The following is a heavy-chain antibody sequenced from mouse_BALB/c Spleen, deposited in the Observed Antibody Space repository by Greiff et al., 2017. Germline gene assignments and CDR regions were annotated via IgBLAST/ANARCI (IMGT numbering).Heavy chain of an antibody. J-gene: IGHJ2*01. V-gene: IGHV1S81*02. CDR2: INPSNGGT. CDR1: GYTFTSYY. D-gene: IGHD2-1*01. Sequence: QVQLQQSGAELVKPGASVKLSCKASGYTFTSYYMYWVKQRPGQGLEWIGEINPSNGGTNFNEKFKSKATLTVDKSSSTAYMQLSSLTSEDSAVYYCTRGGVYYGNYDYWGQGTTLTVSS. CDR3: TRGGVYYGNYDY.